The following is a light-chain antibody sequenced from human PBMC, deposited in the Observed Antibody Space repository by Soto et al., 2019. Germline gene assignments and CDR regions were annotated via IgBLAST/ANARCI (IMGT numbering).Light chain of an antibody. Sequence: DIPMTQSPSSLYASVGDRVTITCRASQGIKNDLGWYQQKAGKAPKRLIYAASSLQSGVPSRFSGSGSETEFTLTISILQPEDFATYYCLQHYYYPLTFGGGTKVEIK. CDR3: LQHYYYPLT. J-gene: IGKJ4*01. CDR2: AAS. CDR1: QGIKND. V-gene: IGKV1-17*01.